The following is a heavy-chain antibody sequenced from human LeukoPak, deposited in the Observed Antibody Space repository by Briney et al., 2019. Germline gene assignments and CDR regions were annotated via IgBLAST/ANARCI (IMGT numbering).Heavy chain of an antibody. Sequence: GESLKISCKGSGYSFSRYWIGWVRQMPGKGLEWMGIIYPGDSDTRYSPSFQGKVTISADKSISTAYLQWNSLKASDTAMYYCARRMTMFRGVIFDPFHIWGQGTMVTVSS. CDR2: IYPGDSDT. CDR3: ARRMTMFRGVIFDPFHI. V-gene: IGHV5-51*01. CDR1: GYSFSRYW. D-gene: IGHD3-10*01. J-gene: IGHJ3*02.